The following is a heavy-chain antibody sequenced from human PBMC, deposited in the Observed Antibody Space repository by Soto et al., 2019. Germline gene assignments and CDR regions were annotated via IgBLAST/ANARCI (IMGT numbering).Heavy chain of an antibody. CDR3: AREGYSSSWYNFDY. J-gene: IGHJ4*02. V-gene: IGHV1-2*02. CDR1: GYTFTGYY. Sequence: ASVKVSCKASGYTFTGYYMHWVRQAPGQGLEWMGCINPNSGGTNYAQKFQGRVTMTRDTSISTAYMELSRLRSDDTAVYYCAREGYSSSWYNFDYWGQGTLVTVSS. CDR2: INPNSGGT. D-gene: IGHD6-13*01.